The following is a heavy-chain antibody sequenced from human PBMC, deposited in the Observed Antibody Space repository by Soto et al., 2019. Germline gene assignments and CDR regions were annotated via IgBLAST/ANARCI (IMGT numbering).Heavy chain of an antibody. CDR3: AKDSGYQLPDNYFYYGLDV. V-gene: IGHV3-11*06. J-gene: IGHJ6*02. CDR2: ISSSSGST. D-gene: IGHD2-2*01. Sequence: LRLSCAASGFTFSDYYMSWIRQAPGKGLEYISYISSSSGSTNYADSVKGRFTISRDNAKNTLSLQMNSLRPEDTAVYYCAKDSGYQLPDNYFYYGLDVWGQGTTVTVSS. CDR1: GFTFSDYY.